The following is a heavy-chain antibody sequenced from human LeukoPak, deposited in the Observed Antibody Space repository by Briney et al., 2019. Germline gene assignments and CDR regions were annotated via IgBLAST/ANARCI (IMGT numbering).Heavy chain of an antibody. D-gene: IGHD1-26*01. Sequence: GGSLRLSCAASGFTFSSNWMHWVRQTPDKGLVWVSRISSDGTTTAYADAVKGRFTISRDNAKNTLYLQMNSLRAEDTAVYYCASGIWFDPWGQGTLVTVSS. CDR3: ASGIWFDP. J-gene: IGHJ5*02. CDR2: ISSDGTTT. CDR1: GFTFSSNW. V-gene: IGHV3-74*01.